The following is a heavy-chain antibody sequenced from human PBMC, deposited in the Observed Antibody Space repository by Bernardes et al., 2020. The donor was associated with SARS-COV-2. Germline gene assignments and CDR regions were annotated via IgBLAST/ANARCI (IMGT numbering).Heavy chain of an antibody. D-gene: IGHD3-10*01. CDR1: GFSFSTYG. Sequence: GGSLRLSCAASGFSFSTYGMHWVRQAPGKGLEWVAVIWYDGSNKYYADSVKGRFTISRDNSKNTLFLQMNSLRAEDTAVYYCACAPSEMLRGCWGQGTLVTVSS. CDR3: ACAPSEMLRGC. V-gene: IGHV3-33*01. J-gene: IGHJ4*02. CDR2: IWYDGSNK.